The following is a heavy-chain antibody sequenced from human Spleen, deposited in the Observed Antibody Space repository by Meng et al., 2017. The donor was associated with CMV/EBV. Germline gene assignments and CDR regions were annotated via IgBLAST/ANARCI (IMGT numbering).Heavy chain of an antibody. D-gene: IGHD3-3*01. CDR3: AREAALFWSGYYIQNAYSYYGMDV. CDR2: IKQDGSEK. V-gene: IGHV3-7*01. CDR1: GFTFNSHW. J-gene: IGHJ6*02. Sequence: GESLKISCAASGFTFNSHWMSWVRQAPGKGLEWVANIKQDGSEKHYVDSVKGRFTIARDNSRNTLYLEMDSLRGEDTAVYYCAREAALFWSGYYIQNAYSYYGMDVWGQGTTVTVSS.